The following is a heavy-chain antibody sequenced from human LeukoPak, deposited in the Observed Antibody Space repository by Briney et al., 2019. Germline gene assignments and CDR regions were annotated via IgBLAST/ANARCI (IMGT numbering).Heavy chain of an antibody. J-gene: IGHJ4*02. Sequence: GGSLRLSCAASGFTFSSYAMSWVRQAPGKGLEWVSAISGSGGGTYYADSVKGRFTISRDNSKNTLYLQMNSLRAEDTAVYYCASRRLGYCSSTSCYAFDYWGQGTLVTVSS. V-gene: IGHV3-23*01. D-gene: IGHD2-2*01. CDR3: ASRRLGYCSSTSCYAFDY. CDR1: GFTFSSYA. CDR2: ISGSGGGT.